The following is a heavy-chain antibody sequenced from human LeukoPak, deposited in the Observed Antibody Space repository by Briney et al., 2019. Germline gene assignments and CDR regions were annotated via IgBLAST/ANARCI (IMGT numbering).Heavy chain of an antibody. V-gene: IGHV4-39*07. J-gene: IGHJ4*02. Sequence: SETLSLTCTVSGGSLSSSSYYWGWIRQPPGKGLEWIGSIYHSGSTYYNPSLRSRVTISLDTSKNQFSLKMFSVTAADTAAYYCARDSVVDIEASTTYYFDSWGQGTPVTVSS. CDR1: GGSLSSSSYY. CDR2: IYHSGST. D-gene: IGHD5-12*01. CDR3: ARDSVVDIEASTTYYFDS.